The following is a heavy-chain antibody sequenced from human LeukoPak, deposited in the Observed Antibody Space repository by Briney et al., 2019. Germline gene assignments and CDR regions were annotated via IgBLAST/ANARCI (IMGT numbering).Heavy chain of an antibody. CDR1: GDSISSYY. D-gene: IGHD3-22*01. J-gene: IGHJ4*02. Sequence: PSETLSLTCTVSGDSISSYYWSWIRQPPGKGLEWIGYIYTSGSTNYNPSLKSRVTISVDTSKNQFSLKLSSVTAAGTAVYYCARHYYDSSGYYSLYYWGQGTLVTVSS. CDR2: IYTSGST. V-gene: IGHV4-4*09. CDR3: ARHYYDSSGYYSLYY.